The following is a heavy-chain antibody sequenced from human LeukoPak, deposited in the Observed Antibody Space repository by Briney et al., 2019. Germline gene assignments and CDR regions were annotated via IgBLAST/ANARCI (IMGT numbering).Heavy chain of an antibody. CDR2: MNLNTGAT. V-gene: IGHV1-2*07. D-gene: IGHD6-19*01. J-gene: IGHJ4*02. CDR3: ARDRVGSGWPRPWYFEF. CDR1: GYTFTGYY. Sequence: ASVKVSCKPSGYTFTGYYLHWVRQAPGQALEWMGWMNLNTGATAYSHNFQGRVAMSRDTSTGTAYMDLSSLTSDDTAVYYCARDRVGSGWPRPWYFEFWGQGTLVTVSS.